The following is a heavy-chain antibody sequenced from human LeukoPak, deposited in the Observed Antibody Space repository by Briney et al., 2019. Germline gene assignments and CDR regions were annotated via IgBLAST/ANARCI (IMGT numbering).Heavy chain of an antibody. D-gene: IGHD2-2*01. Sequence: QPGGSLRLSCAASGFTFSSYEMNWVRQAPGKGLGWVSYISSSGSTIYYADSVKGRFTISRDNAKNSLYLQMNSLRAEDTAVYYCAREVRYCSSTSCYPYYYYYYMDVWGKGTTVTVSS. CDR3: AREVRYCSSTSCYPYYYYYYMDV. CDR1: GFTFSSYE. J-gene: IGHJ6*03. CDR2: ISSSGSTI. V-gene: IGHV3-48*03.